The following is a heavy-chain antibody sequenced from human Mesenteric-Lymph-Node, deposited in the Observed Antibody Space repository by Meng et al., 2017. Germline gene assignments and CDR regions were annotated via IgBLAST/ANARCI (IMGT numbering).Heavy chain of an antibody. D-gene: IGHD5-18*01. CDR2: INHSGST. J-gene: IGHJ2*01. CDR1: GGSFRGSN. Sequence: VQVKAWVAGLLKPSGTLSLTCAVYGGSFRGSNWSWIRQPPGKGLEWIGEINHSGSTNYNPSLKSRVTISVDTSKNQFSLKLSSVTAADTAVYYCARVGWRQWSFDLWGRGTLVTVSS. CDR3: ARVGWRQWSFDL. V-gene: IGHV4-34*01.